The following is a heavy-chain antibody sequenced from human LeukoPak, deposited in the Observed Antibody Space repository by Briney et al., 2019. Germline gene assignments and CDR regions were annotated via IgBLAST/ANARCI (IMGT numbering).Heavy chain of an antibody. J-gene: IGHJ4*02. V-gene: IGHV3-21*01. Sequence: GGSLRLSCAASGFTFSSYSMTWVRQAPGKGLEWVSSISSSSSYIYYADSVKSRFTISRDNAENSLYLQMNSLRAEDTAVYYCARDVVRIAARLLDYWGQGTLVTVSS. CDR1: GFTFSSYS. CDR3: ARDVVRIAARLLDY. D-gene: IGHD6-6*01. CDR2: ISSSSSYI.